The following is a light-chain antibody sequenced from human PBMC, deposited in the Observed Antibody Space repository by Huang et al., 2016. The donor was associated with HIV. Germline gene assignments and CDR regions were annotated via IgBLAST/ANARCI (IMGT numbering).Light chain of an antibody. CDR2: CAS. J-gene: IGKJ3*01. CDR3: QQYYSTPGFT. CDR1: QSVLYNSNNKNY. V-gene: IGKV4-1*01. Sequence: DIVMTQSPDSLAVSLGERATINCKSSQSVLYNSNNKNYLAWYQQKPGQPPKLLIYCASIRESWVPDRFSGSGSGTDFTLTISSLQAEDVAVYYCQQYYSTPGFTFGPGTKVDIK.